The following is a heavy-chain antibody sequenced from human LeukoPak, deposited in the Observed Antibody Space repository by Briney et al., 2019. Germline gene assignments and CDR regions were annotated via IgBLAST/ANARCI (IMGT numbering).Heavy chain of an antibody. CDR1: GFTFSSYG. Sequence: GGSLRLSCAASGFTFSSYGMHWVRQAPGKGLEWVAFIRYDGSNKYYADSVKGRFTISRDNSKNTLYLQMNSLRAEDTAVYYCAKVAATGLMYYYYYMDVWGKGTTVTISS. V-gene: IGHV3-30*02. D-gene: IGHD2-15*01. CDR2: IRYDGSNK. J-gene: IGHJ6*03. CDR3: AKVAATGLMYYYYYMDV.